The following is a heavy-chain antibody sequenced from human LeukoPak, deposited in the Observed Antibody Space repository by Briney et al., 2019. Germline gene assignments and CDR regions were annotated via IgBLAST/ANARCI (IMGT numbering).Heavy chain of an antibody. Sequence: GRSLRLSCAVSGFTFSSFDMQWVRQAPGKGLEWVALISYDGSNKHYADSVKGRFTISRDNSKNTLYLQMNGLRPEDTAVYYCAKDGVGSWFGVATWGQGALVTVSS. V-gene: IGHV3-30*18. J-gene: IGHJ5*02. D-gene: IGHD6-13*01. CDR2: ISYDGSNK. CDR3: AKDGVGSWFGVAT. CDR1: GFTFSSFD.